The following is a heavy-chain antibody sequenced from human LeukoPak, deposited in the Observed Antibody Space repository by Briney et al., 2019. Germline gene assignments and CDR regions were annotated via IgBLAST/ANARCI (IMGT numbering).Heavy chain of an antibody. CDR1: GGSISGYY. D-gene: IGHD3-16*01. CDR3: ARGSDSHAWRLGS. Sequence: PSETLSLTCTVSGGSISGYYWSWIRQPPGKGPEWIGYTSYRGSTAYNPSLKSRVTISVDTSKSQFSLKLSSVTAADTAVYYCARGSDSHAWRLGSWGQGTLVTVSS. J-gene: IGHJ4*02. CDR2: TSYRGST. V-gene: IGHV4-59*01.